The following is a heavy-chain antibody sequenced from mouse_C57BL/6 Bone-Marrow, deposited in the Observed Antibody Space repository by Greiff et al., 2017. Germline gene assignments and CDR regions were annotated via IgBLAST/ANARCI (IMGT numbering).Heavy chain of an antibody. D-gene: IGHD2-3*01. Sequence: VQLQQSGAELVRPGASVKLSCTASGFNITDDYMHWVKQRPEQGLEWIGWIDPENGDTEYASKFQGKATITADTSSNTAYLQLSSLTSEDTAVYDCTTVIYDGYYWFAYWGQGTLVTVSA. J-gene: IGHJ3*01. CDR3: TTVIYDGYYWFAY. CDR1: GFNITDDY. V-gene: IGHV14-4*01. CDR2: IDPENGDT.